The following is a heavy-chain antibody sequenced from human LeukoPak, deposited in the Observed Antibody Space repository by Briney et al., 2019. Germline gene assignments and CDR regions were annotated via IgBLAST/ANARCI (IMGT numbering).Heavy chain of an antibody. CDR1: GYTFTDYY. D-gene: IGHD3-10*01. Sequence: GASVKVSCKASGYTFTDYYMHWVRQAPGQGLEWMGWINPNGGDTYYAQKFQGRVTMTRDTSISTAYMELSRLRSDDTAFYYCARPTLQTLGAWGQGTLVTVSS. V-gene: IGHV1-2*02. CDR3: ARPTLQTLGA. J-gene: IGHJ5*02. CDR2: INPNGGDT.